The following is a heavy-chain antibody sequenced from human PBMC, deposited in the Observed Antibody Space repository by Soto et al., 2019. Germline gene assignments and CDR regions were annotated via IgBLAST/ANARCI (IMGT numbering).Heavy chain of an antibody. CDR2: ISAGGVST. V-gene: IGHV3-23*01. Sequence: GGSLRLSCAATGFTFGFNALSWVRQAPGKGLEWVSSISAGGVSTTYADSVRGRFAISRDNSKHTLYLQLNSLSAEDTALYVCAKEGGRAGGNDYGNPCVDGCGRGTRVTVSS. CDR3: AKEGGRAGGNDYGNPCVDG. CDR1: GFTFGFNA. J-gene: IGHJ4*02. D-gene: IGHD5-12*01.